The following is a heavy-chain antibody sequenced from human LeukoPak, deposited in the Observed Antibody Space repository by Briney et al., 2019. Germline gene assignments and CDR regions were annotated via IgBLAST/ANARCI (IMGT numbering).Heavy chain of an antibody. D-gene: IGHD3-3*01. J-gene: IGHJ5*02. Sequence: GGSLRLSCAASGFTFSGYGMHWVRQAPGKGLEWVTGIAYDGSRKHCADSVKGRFTISRANSRNTMDLRMNSLRVEDTAVYHCTRYDSSRFDPWGQGTLVIVSA. CDR3: TRYDSSRFDP. V-gene: IGHV3-30*03. CDR2: IAYDGSRK. CDR1: GFTFSGYG.